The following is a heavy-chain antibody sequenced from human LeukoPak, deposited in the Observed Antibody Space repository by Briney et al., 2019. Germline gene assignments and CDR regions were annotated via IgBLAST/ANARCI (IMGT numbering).Heavy chain of an antibody. CDR1: GGSISSSSYY. CDR3: ARGSLHFYDSSGYHEGFDY. CDR2: IYYSGGT. D-gene: IGHD3-22*01. V-gene: IGHV4-39*07. J-gene: IGHJ4*02. Sequence: NASETLSLTRTVSGGSISSSSYYWGWIRQPPGKGLEWIGSIYYSGGTYYNPSLKSRVTISVDTSKNQFSLKLSSVTAADTAVYYCARGSLHFYDSSGYHEGFDYWGQGTLVTVSS.